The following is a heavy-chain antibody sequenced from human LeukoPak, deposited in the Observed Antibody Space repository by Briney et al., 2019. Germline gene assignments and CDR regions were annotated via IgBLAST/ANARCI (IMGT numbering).Heavy chain of an antibody. CDR3: ATGGYYGMDV. Sequence: SETLSLTCAVYGGSFSGYYWSWIRQPPGKGLEWIGEINHSGSTNYNPSLKSRVTISVGTSKNQFSLKLSSVTAADTAVYYCATGGYYGMDVWGQGTTVTVSS. CDR2: INHSGST. V-gene: IGHV4-34*01. CDR1: GGSFSGYY. D-gene: IGHD4-23*01. J-gene: IGHJ6*02.